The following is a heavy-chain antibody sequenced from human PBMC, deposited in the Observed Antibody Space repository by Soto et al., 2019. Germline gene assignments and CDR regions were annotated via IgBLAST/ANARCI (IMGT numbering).Heavy chain of an antibody. D-gene: IGHD2-2*01. Sequence: EVQLLESGGGLVQPGESLRLFCAASGFTFSTYAMSWVRQAPGKGLEWVSVISGSGGDTYYADSVKGRFTISRDNSKNTLSLQMNSMRAEDTAVYYCAKARGSSTPDPGSYWGQGTQVTVSS. CDR3: AKARGSSTPDPGSY. CDR1: GFTFSTYA. CDR2: ISGSGGDT. J-gene: IGHJ1*01. V-gene: IGHV3-23*01.